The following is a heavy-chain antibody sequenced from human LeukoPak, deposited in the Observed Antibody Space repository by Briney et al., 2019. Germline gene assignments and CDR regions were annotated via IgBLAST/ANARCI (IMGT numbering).Heavy chain of an antibody. D-gene: IGHD3-9*01. J-gene: IGHJ4*02. CDR1: GFSFSTYW. V-gene: IGHV3-7*05. CDR3: VRGSGWVDY. CDR2: IKEDGSEQ. Sequence: GGSLRLSCAASGFSFSTYWMTWVRQAPGKGLEWVANIKEDGSEQYYVDSVKGRFTISRDNARNSLYLRMNSLRAEDTALYYCVRGSGWVDYWGQGTLVTVSS.